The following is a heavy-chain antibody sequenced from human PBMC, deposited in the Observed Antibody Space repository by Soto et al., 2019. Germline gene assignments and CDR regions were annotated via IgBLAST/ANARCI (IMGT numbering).Heavy chain of an antibody. J-gene: IGHJ4*02. CDR3: ARGRYNSGDYPKSFDY. V-gene: IGHV3-7*01. CDR2: IKKDGREK. CDR1: GFEFSAYW. Sequence: EVQLMESGGGLVQPGGSLRVSCAASGFEFSAYWMTWVRQAPGKGLEWVANIKKDGREKYYGDSVRGRFSVFRDNAQNAVFLQMNSLKGEDTAVYYCARGRYNSGDYPKSFDYWGQGTSVTVSS. D-gene: IGHD5-12*01.